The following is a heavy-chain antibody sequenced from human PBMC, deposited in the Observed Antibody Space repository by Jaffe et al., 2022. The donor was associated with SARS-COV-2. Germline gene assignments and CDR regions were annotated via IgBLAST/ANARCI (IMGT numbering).Heavy chain of an antibody. Sequence: EVQLVESGGGLVQPGGSLRLSCAASGFTFSSYSMNWVRQAPGKGLEWVSYISSSSSTIYYADSVKGRFTISRDNAKNSLYLQMNSLRDEDTAVYYCARENSGYEPSPKVYPYYYYYGMDVWGQGTTVTVSS. J-gene: IGHJ6*02. V-gene: IGHV3-48*02. CDR1: GFTFSSYS. CDR3: ARENSGYEPSPKVYPYYYYYGMDV. CDR2: ISSSSSTI. D-gene: IGHD5-12*01.